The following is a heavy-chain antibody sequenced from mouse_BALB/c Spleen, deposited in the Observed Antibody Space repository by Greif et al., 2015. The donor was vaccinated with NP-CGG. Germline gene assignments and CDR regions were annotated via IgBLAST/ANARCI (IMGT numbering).Heavy chain of an antibody. CDR1: GFNIKDTY. J-gene: IGHJ1*01. CDR3: VIYYYGWYFDV. CDR2: IDPANGNT. Sequence: VQLQQSGAELVKPGASVKLSCTASGFNIKDTYMHWVKQRPEQGLEWIGRIDPANGNTKYDPKFQGKATITADSSSNTACLQLSGLTSEDTAVYYCVIYYYGWYFDVWGAGTTVTVSS. V-gene: IGHV14-3*02. D-gene: IGHD1-1*01.